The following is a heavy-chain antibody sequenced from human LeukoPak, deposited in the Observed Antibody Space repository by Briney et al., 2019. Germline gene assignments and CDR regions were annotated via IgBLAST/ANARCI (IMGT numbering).Heavy chain of an antibody. V-gene: IGHV4-34*01. D-gene: IGHD3-9*01. J-gene: IGHJ4*02. CDR2: INHSGST. CDR3: ARQDYDILTGYYYFDY. CDR1: GGSFSGYY. Sequence: PSETLSLTCAVYGGSFSGYYWSWIRQPPGKGLEWIGEINHSGSTNYNPSLKSRVTISVDTSKNQFSLKLSSVTAADTAVYYCARQDYDILTGYYYFDYWGQGTLVTVSS.